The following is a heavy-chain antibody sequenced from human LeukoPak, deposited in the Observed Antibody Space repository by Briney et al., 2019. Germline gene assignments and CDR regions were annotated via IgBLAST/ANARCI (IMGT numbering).Heavy chain of an antibody. D-gene: IGHD2-2*01. CDR1: GGSISSGSYY. V-gene: IGHV4-61*02. CDR2: IYTSGST. J-gene: IGHJ5*02. CDR3: ARDLSTSTGWFDP. Sequence: KSSETLSLTCTVSGGSISSGSYYWSWIRQPAGKGLEWIGRIYTSGSTNYNPSLKSRVTMSVDTSKNQFSLKLSSVTAADTAVYYCARDLSTSTGWFDPWGQGTLVTVSS.